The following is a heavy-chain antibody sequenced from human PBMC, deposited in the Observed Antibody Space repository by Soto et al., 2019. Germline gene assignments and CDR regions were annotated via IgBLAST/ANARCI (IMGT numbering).Heavy chain of an antibody. V-gene: IGHV3-74*01. CDR3: ARDRSYAMEV. J-gene: IGHJ6*02. CDR2: INGDASST. CDR1: VFSIRDYW. Sequence: GGSLRLSCEASVFSIRDYWMHWVRQAPGEGLVWVSCINGDASSTTYADSVKGRFTISRDDAKNTVYLQMTSLRAEDTAVYFCARDRSYAMEVWGQGT.